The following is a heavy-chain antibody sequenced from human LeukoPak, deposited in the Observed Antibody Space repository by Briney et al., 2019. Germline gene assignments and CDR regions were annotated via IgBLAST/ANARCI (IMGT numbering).Heavy chain of an antibody. J-gene: IGHJ4*02. CDR1: GGSISSSSYY. Sequence: SETLSLTCTVSGGSISSSSYYWDWIRQPPGKGLEWIGTIYYSGDTYYNPSLKSRGTISVDTSKNQFSLKLSSVTAADTAVYYCARRVCSGGSCPFDYWGQGTLVTVSS. D-gene: IGHD2-15*01. CDR2: IYYSGDT. CDR3: ARRVCSGGSCPFDY. V-gene: IGHV4-39*01.